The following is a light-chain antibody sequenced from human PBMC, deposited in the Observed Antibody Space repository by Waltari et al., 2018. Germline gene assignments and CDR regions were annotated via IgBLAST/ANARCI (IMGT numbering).Light chain of an antibody. V-gene: IGLV1-47*01. CDR2: RKT. CDR3: AAWDDSLRAWV. CDR1: NSHLGSNY. J-gene: IGLJ3*02. Sequence: QSVLIQSPSPSETPGPRVAISCSGSNSHLGSNYVCWYQHLPGTAPELLIHRKTQWPSGVPDRFSGSKSDTSASLAISGLRSEDEADYYCAAWDDSLRAWVFGGGTKLTVL.